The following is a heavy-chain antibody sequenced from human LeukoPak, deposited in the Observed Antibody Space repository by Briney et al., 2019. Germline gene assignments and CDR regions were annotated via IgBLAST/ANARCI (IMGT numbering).Heavy chain of an antibody. CDR2: IKSKTDGGTT. D-gene: IGHD2-15*01. J-gene: IGHJ3*02. CDR3: TTGDIVVVVAAADAFDI. Sequence: GGSLRLSCAASGFTFSNAWMSWVRQAPGKGREWVGRIKSKTDGGTTDYAAPVKGRFTISRDDSKNTLYLQMNSLKTEDTAVYYCTTGDIVVVVAAADAFDIWGQGTMVTVPS. CDR1: GFTFSNAW. V-gene: IGHV3-15*01.